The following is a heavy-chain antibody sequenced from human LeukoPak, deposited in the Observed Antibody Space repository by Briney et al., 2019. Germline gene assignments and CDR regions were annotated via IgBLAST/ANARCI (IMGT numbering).Heavy chain of an antibody. V-gene: IGHV1-24*01. J-gene: IGHJ4*02. Sequence: ASVKVSCKVSGYTLTELSMHWVRQAPGKGLEWMGGFDPEDGETIYAQKFQGRVTMTEDTSTDTAYMELSSLRSEDTAVYYCATQTMISAGFYYWGQGTLVTVSS. D-gene: IGHD3-22*01. CDR2: FDPEDGET. CDR1: GYTLTELS. CDR3: ATQTMISAGFYY.